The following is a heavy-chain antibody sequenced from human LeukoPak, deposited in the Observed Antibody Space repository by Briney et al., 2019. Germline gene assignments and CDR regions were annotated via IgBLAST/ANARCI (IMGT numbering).Heavy chain of an antibody. CDR1: GFTFSSYG. D-gene: IGHD3-10*01. Sequence: GRSLRLSCAASGFTFSSYGMHWVRQAPGKGLEWVAVISYDGSNKYYADSVKGRFTISRDSSKNTLYLQMNSLRAEDTAVYYCAKLSVWDGSGNYDYWGQGTLVTVSS. CDR3: AKLSVWDGSGNYDY. V-gene: IGHV3-30*18. CDR2: ISYDGSNK. J-gene: IGHJ4*02.